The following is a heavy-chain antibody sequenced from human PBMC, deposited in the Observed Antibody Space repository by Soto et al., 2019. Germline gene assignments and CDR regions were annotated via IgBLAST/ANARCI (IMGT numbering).Heavy chain of an antibody. Sequence: GGSLRLSCTASGFTFGDYAMSWFRQAPGKGLEWVGFIRSKAYGGTTEYAASVKGRFTISRDDSKSIAYLQMNSLKTEDTAVYYCTLFRFGELSAMEDYYYMDVWGKGTTVTVSS. V-gene: IGHV3-49*03. CDR2: IRSKAYGGTT. D-gene: IGHD3-10*01. J-gene: IGHJ6*03. CDR1: GFTFGDYA. CDR3: TLFRFGELSAMEDYYYMDV.